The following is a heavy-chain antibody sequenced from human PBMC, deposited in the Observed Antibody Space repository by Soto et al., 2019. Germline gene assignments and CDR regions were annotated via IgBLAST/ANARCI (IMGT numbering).Heavy chain of an antibody. CDR3: ARIAQQWLFDY. V-gene: IGHV4-31*03. CDR2: IYYSGST. Sequence: SETLSLTCTVSGGSISSGGYYWSWIRQHPGKGLEWIGYIYYSGSTYYNPSLKSRVTISVDTSKNQFSLKLSSVTAADTAVYYCARIAQQWLFDYWGQGTLVTVSS. J-gene: IGHJ4*02. CDR1: GGSISSGGYY. D-gene: IGHD6-19*01.